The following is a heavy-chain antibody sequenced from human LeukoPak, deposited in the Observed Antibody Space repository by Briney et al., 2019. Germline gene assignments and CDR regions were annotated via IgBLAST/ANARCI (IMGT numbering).Heavy chain of an antibody. CDR2: ISSSSPYI. D-gene: IGHD3-22*01. Sequence: GGSLRLSCTASGYTFSRCGKNWGREAPGKGLEWVSSISSSSPYIYYADSVKGRFTISRDNAKNSQYPQMNSWIADDTAVDCCLMSDSMILVDKSAYVQHWGQGTLVTVSS. CDR3: LMSDSMILVDKSAYVQH. J-gene: IGHJ1*01. V-gene: IGHV3-21*01. CDR1: GYTFSRCG.